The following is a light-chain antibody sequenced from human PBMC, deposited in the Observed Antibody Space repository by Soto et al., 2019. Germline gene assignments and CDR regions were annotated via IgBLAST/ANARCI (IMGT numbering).Light chain of an antibody. Sequence: DIVMTQTPLSSPVTLGQPASISCRSSESLIHSDGSTHLSWLQQRPGQPPRLLIYKIFIRCSGVPDRFSGSGAGTDFTLKSSRVEAEDVGIYYCMQATQFPHTLGQGTQLEIK. CDR2: KIF. V-gene: IGKV2-24*01. J-gene: IGKJ2*01. CDR3: MQATQFPHT. CDR1: ESLIHSDGSTH.